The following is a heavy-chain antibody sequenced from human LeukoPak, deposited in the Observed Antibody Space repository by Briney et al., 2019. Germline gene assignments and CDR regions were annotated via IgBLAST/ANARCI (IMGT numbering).Heavy chain of an antibody. D-gene: IGHD6-19*01. J-gene: IGHJ4*02. CDR2: IYYSGST. Sequence: SETLSLTCTVSGGSISSSSYYWGWIRQPPGKGLEWIGSIYYSGSTYYNPSLKGRVTISVDTSKNQFSLKLSSVTAADTAVYYCARHSLLAVALDYWGQGTLVTVSS. V-gene: IGHV4-39*01. CDR3: ARHSLLAVALDY. CDR1: GGSISSSSYY.